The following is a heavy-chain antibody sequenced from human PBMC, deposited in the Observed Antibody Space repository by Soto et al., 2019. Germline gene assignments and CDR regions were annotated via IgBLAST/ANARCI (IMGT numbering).Heavy chain of an antibody. V-gene: IGHV1-2*04. J-gene: IGHJ3*01. Sequence: ASVKVSCKASGYRFIGQYIHWVRQAPGQGLEWVGWMNPNNGDTNYAQKFQGWVSMTRVTSISTAYLELRRLKSDDTALYYCARGIMTGYYMGAFELWGQGTMVTV. CDR3: ARGIMTGYYMGAFEL. D-gene: IGHD3-9*01. CDR1: GYRFIGQY. CDR2: MNPNNGDT.